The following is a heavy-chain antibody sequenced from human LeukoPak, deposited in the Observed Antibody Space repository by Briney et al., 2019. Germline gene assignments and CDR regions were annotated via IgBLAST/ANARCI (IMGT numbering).Heavy chain of an antibody. CDR3: ARDVYSSSWRGIDY. CDR1: GGSFSGYY. D-gene: IGHD6-13*01. Sequence: SETLSLTCAVYGGSFSGYYWSWIRQPPGKGLEWIGEINHSGSTNYNPSLKSRVTISVDKSKNQFSLKLSSVTAADTAVYYCARDVYSSSWRGIDYWGQGTLVTVSS. V-gene: IGHV4-34*01. J-gene: IGHJ4*02. CDR2: INHSGST.